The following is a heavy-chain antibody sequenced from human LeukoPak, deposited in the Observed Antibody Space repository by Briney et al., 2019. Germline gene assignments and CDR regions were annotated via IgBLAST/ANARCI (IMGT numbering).Heavy chain of an antibody. CDR3: ARGTSYNWNYGAWFDP. J-gene: IGHJ5*02. D-gene: IGHD1-7*01. CDR2: ISWNSGSI. CDR1: GFTFDDYA. Sequence: PGGSLRLSCAASGFTFDDYAMHWVRQAPGKGLEWVSGISWNSGSIGYADSVKGRFTISRDNAKNSLYLQMNSLRAEDTAVYYCARGTSYNWNYGAWFDPWGQGTLVTVSS. V-gene: IGHV3-9*01.